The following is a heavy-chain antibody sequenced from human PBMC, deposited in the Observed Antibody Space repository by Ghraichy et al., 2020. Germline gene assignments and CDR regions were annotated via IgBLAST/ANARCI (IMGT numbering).Heavy chain of an antibody. Sequence: GGSLRLSCAASGFTFNSYAMSWVRQAPGQGLECVSVISDSGGATSYADSVKGRFTISRDNSKNTLYLQMNSLRAEDTAVYYCAKNIPRREFLHHLGPGTPVTVSS. CDR3: AKNIPRREFLHH. J-gene: IGHJ1*01. CDR2: ISDSGGAT. CDR1: GFTFNSYA. V-gene: IGHV3-23*01. D-gene: IGHD2-21*01.